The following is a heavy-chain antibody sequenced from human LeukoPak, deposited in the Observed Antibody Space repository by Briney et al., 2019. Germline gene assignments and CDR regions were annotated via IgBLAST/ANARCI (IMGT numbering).Heavy chain of an antibody. Sequence: GGSLRLSCAASGFTFSSYSMNWVRQAPGKGLEWVSSISSSSSYIYYADSVKGRFTISRDNAKNSLYLQMNSLRAEDTAVYYCARVEVHCSSTSCIAGYYMDVWGKGTTVTVSS. J-gene: IGHJ6*03. CDR1: GFTFSSYS. D-gene: IGHD2-2*01. CDR3: ARVEVHCSSTSCIAGYYMDV. V-gene: IGHV3-21*01. CDR2: ISSSSSYI.